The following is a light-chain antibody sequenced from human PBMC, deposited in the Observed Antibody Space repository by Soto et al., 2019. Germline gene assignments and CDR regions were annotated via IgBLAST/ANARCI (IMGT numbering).Light chain of an antibody. J-gene: IGKJ1*01. CDR3: QQYNDNWT. CDR2: KAS. V-gene: IGKV1-5*03. CDR1: QSISSW. Sequence: DIQMTQSPSTLSASVGDRVTITCRASQSISSWLAWYQQKPGQAPKLLIYKASTLQSGVPSRFSGSGPGTEFTLAISSLQPDDSATYYCQQYNDNWTFGQGTKVDIK.